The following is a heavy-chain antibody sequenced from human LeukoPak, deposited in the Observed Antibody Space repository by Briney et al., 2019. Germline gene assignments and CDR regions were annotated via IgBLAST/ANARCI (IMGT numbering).Heavy chain of an antibody. CDR1: GYTFTNYD. CDR3: ATDRALGYSSGWYDY. CDR2: IIPILGIA. D-gene: IGHD6-19*01. V-gene: IGHV1-69*04. Sequence: SVKVSCKASGYTFTNYDINWVRQAPGQGLEWMGRIIPILGIANYAQKFQGRVTITADKSTSTAYMELSSLRSEDTAVYYCATDRALGYSSGWYDYWGQGTLVTVSP. J-gene: IGHJ4*02.